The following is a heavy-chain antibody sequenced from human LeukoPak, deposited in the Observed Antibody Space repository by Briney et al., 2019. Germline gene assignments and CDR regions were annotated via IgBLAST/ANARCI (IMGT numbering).Heavy chain of an antibody. Sequence: SETLSLTCAVYGGSFSGYYWSWIRQPPGKGLEWIGEINHSGSTNYNPSLKSRVTISLDRSKNQFSLRLTSVTAADTAVYYCASGCSGGSCYSGDYHYYGMDVWGQGTTVTVSS. V-gene: IGHV4-34*01. J-gene: IGHJ6*02. CDR3: ASGCSGGSCYSGDYHYYGMDV. CDR1: GGSFSGYY. CDR2: INHSGST. D-gene: IGHD2-15*01.